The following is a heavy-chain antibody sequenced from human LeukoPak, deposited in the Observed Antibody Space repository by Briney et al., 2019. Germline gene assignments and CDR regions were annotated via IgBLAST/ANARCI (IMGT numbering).Heavy chain of an antibody. CDR3: AKDQNLRFLEWLYDAFDI. CDR2: IRYDGSNK. CDR1: GFTFSSYG. J-gene: IGHJ3*02. V-gene: IGHV3-30*02. Sequence: SGGSLRLSCAASGFTFSSYGMHWVRQAPGKGLEWVAFIRYDGSNKYYADSVKGRFTISRANSKNTLYLQMNSLRAEDTAVYYCAKDQNLRFLEWLYDAFDIWGQGTMVTVSP. D-gene: IGHD3-3*01.